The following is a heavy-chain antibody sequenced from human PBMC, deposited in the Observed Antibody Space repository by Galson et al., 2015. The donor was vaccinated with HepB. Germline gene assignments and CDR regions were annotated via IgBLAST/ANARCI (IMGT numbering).Heavy chain of an antibody. CDR3: ARIHRYITSWYSFDS. Sequence: PALVKPTQSLTLTCTLSGFSLSSSGMSVSWIRQPPGKALEWLARIDWDDDKYYTTSLKTRLTISKDTSNNQVVLTMTNLDPADTATYYCARIHRYITSWYSFDSWGQGSLITVSS. J-gene: IGHJ4*02. V-gene: IGHV2-70*11. D-gene: IGHD6-13*01. CDR1: GFSLSSSGMS. CDR2: IDWDDDK.